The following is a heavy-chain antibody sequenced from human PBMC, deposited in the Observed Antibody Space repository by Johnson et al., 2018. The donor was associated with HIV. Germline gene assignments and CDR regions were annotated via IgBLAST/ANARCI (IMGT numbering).Heavy chain of an antibody. CDR3: STAGSKGAFDI. CDR2: VKRKSDGGTT. V-gene: IGHV3-15*01. J-gene: IGHJ3*02. CDR1: AW. D-gene: IGHD3-10*01. Sequence: AWMSWVRQAPGKGLEWVGRVKRKSDGGTTDYAAPVKGRFTISRDDSKNTLYLQMNSLKTEDTAVYYWSTAGSKGAFDIWGQGTMVTVSS.